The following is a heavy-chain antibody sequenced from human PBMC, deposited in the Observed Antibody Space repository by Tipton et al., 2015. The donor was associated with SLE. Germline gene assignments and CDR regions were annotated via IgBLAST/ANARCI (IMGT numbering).Heavy chain of an antibody. CDR2: IYYDETT. J-gene: IGHJ1*01. Sequence: TLSLTCSVAGGSITSNGVHWAWIRQPPGKGLEWIGSIYYDETTYYNPSLRRRLTLSVDTSKYQFSLQLTSVTPEDTAVYYCARGFLYDGFQVWGQGTLVTVSS. D-gene: IGHD2-2*02. CDR1: GGSITSNGVH. CDR3: ARGFLYDGFQV. V-gene: IGHV4-39*07.